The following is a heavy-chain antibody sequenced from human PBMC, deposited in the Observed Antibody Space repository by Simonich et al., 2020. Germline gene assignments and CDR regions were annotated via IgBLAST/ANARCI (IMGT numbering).Heavy chain of an antibody. CDR2: IKQDGTEK. J-gene: IGHJ4*02. Sequence: EVQLVESGGGLVQPGGSLRLSCAASGFTFISYWMSWVRQAPGKGVEWVAKIKQDGTEKYDVDSVKGRFTISRDNAKNSLYLQMNSLRAEDTAVYYCARDREVYGSGSYYNYWGQGTLVTVSS. CDR1: GFTFISYW. D-gene: IGHD3-10*01. CDR3: ARDREVYGSGSYYNY. V-gene: IGHV3-7*01.